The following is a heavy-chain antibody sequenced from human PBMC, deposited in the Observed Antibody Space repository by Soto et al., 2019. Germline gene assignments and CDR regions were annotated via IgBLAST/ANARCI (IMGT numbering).Heavy chain of an antibody. CDR1: GYTFTGYY. J-gene: IGHJ4*02. D-gene: IGHD2-15*01. CDR2: INPNSGGT. Sequence: ASVKVSCKVSGYTFTGYYMHWVRQAPGQGLEWMGWINPNSGGTNYAQKFQGWVTMTRDTSISTAYMELSRLRSDDTAVYYCARGYCSGGSCYSDYWGQGTLVTVSS. V-gene: IGHV1-2*04. CDR3: ARGYCSGGSCYSDY.